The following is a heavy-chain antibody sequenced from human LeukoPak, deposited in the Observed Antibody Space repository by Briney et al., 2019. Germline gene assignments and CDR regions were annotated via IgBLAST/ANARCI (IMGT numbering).Heavy chain of an antibody. Sequence: PSQTLSLTCAVSGGSISSGGYSWSWIRQPPGKGLEWIGYIYHSGSTYYNPSLKSRVTISVDRSKNQFSLKLSSVTAADTAVYYCARDRGFPRPVGAFDIWGQGTMVTVSS. CDR1: GGSISSGGYS. CDR3: ARDRGFPRPVGAFDI. J-gene: IGHJ3*02. CDR2: IYHSGST. D-gene: IGHD3-10*01. V-gene: IGHV4-30-2*01.